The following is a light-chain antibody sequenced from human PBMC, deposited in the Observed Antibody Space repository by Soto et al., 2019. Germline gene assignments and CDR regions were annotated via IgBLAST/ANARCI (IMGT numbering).Light chain of an antibody. V-gene: IGLV2-14*01. CDR2: EVS. J-gene: IGLJ3*02. Sequence: QSVLTQPASVSGSPGQSITISCTGTSSDVGGYNYVSWYQQHPGKAPKLMIYEVSTRPSGVSNRFSGSSSGNTASLTISGLQVEDEADYYCSSYTSSSTRVFGGGTKVTVL. CDR1: SSDVGGYNY. CDR3: SSYTSSSTRV.